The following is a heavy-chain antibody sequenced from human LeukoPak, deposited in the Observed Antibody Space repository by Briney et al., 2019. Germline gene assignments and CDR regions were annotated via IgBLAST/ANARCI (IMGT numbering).Heavy chain of an antibody. CDR1: GGSITQTNY. V-gene: IGHV4-4*02. CDR2: VNLQCST. D-gene: IGHD4-23*01. CDR3: ASLPPQTPRLSLLNSYYFDY. J-gene: IGHJ4*02. Sequence: SEALSLTCDVSGGSITQTNYWTWVRQPPGKGLEWIGEVNLQCSTNYNPSLTGRVAISVDTSEIHVSLQLPSVTAADTAVYYCASLPPQTPRLSLLNSYYFDYWGQGTLVTVSS.